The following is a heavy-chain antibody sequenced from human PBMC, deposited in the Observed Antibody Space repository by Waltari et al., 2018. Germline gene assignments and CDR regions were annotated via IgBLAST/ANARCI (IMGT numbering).Heavy chain of an antibody. CDR2: IRKDGGGK. J-gene: IGHJ4*02. CDR1: GFTYSNHW. V-gene: IGHV3-7*01. Sequence: EVQLVESGGGLVQPGGSLRLSCVGSGFTYSNHWMTWVRQVPGKGLEGVDTIRKDGGGKYYVDSGKGLFTISRDNARNSLFLQMSSLRVEDTAIYYCASQIRYNSGWIPLDYWGQGTLVTVSS. D-gene: IGHD6-19*01. CDR3: ASQIRYNSGWIPLDY.